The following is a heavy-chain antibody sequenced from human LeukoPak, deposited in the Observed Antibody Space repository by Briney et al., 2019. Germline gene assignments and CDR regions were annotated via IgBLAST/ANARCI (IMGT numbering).Heavy chain of an antibody. D-gene: IGHD3/OR15-3a*01. Sequence: GGSLRLSCAASGFTFSSFWMHWVRQVPGKGLVWVSRINTGGTETVYADSVKGRFTISRDNAKNTLYLQMNSLRAEDTAVYYCVRGSFGPDIWGQGTMVTVSS. CDR3: VRGSFGPDI. J-gene: IGHJ3*02. V-gene: IGHV3-74*01. CDR2: INTGGTET. CDR1: GFTFSSFW.